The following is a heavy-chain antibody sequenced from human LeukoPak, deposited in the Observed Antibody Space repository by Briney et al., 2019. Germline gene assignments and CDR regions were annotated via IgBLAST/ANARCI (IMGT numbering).Heavy chain of an antibody. Sequence: ASVKVSCKASGYSFTKYGMNWVRQAPGQGLEWMGWINANTGNPTYVQDFTGRFVFSLDTSVSTAYLQISSLKAEDTAVYYCARNNADGEGRFSYWGQGTLVTVSS. CDR3: ARNNADGEGRFSY. D-gene: IGHD3-10*01. V-gene: IGHV7-4-1*02. CDR1: GYSFTKYG. CDR2: INANTGNP. J-gene: IGHJ4*02.